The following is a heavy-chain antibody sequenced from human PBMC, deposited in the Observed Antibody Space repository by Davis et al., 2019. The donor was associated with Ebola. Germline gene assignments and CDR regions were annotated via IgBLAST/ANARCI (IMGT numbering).Heavy chain of an antibody. CDR3: ARDLRYDSSGSDYYFYMDV. Sequence: TLSLTCTVSGGSISRGGSYWTWIRQHPGKGLEWIGYIYYSGSTYYKPSLKSRVNISLDTSKNQFSLNLYSVTAADTAVYYCARDLRYDSSGSDYYFYMDVWGKGTTVTVSS. CDR2: IYYSGST. V-gene: IGHV4-31*03. CDR1: GGSISRGGSY. J-gene: IGHJ6*03. D-gene: IGHD3-22*01.